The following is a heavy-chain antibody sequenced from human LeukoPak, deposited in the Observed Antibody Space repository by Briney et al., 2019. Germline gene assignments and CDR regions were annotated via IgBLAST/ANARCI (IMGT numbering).Heavy chain of an antibody. CDR3: AREELVVNGYFDY. J-gene: IGHJ4*02. Sequence: PGGSLRLSCAASGFTFDDYAMHWVRQAPGKGLEWVSGISSSSSTIYYADSVKGRFTISRDNAKNSLYLQMNSLRAEDTAVYYCAREELVVNGYFDYWGQGTLVTVSS. D-gene: IGHD2-8*02. V-gene: IGHV3-48*01. CDR1: GFTFDDYA. CDR2: ISSSSSTI.